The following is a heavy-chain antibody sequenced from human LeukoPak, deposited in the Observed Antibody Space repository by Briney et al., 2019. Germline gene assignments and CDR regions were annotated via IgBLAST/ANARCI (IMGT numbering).Heavy chain of an antibody. V-gene: IGHV1-2*02. Sequence: ASVSVSCKASGYTFTGYYIHWVRQAPGQGLEWMGWIKPNSGDTKYAQKFQGRVTMTRDTSISTAYMELSRLRSDDTAVYYCATNSMVRGVIIWFDPWGQGTLVTVSS. CDR2: IKPNSGDT. J-gene: IGHJ5*02. D-gene: IGHD3-10*01. CDR1: GYTFTGYY. CDR3: ATNSMVRGVIIWFDP.